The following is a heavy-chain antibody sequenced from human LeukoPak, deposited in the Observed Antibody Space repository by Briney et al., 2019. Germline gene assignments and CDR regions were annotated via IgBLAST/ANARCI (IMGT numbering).Heavy chain of an antibody. D-gene: IGHD4-23*01. CDR3: ARGGNSGYYYYYGMDV. CDR2: MNPNSGNT. CDR1: GYTFTSYD. Sequence: ASVKVSCKASGYTFTSYDINWVRQATGQGLEWMGWMNPNSGNTGYAQKFQGRVTMTRNTSISTAYMELSSLRSEDTAVYYCARGGNSGYYYYYGMDVWGQGTAVTVSS. V-gene: IGHV1-8*01. J-gene: IGHJ6*02.